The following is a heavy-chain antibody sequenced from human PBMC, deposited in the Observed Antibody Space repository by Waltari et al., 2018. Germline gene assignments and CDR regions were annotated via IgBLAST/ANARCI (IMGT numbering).Heavy chain of an antibody. J-gene: IGHJ5*02. CDR3: AREWGPGIAAAVTNWFDP. D-gene: IGHD6-13*01. V-gene: IGHV1-2*02. CDR1: GYTFTGYY. CDR2: INPNSGGT. Sequence: QVQLVQSGAEVKKPGASVKVSCKASGYTFTGYYMHWLRQAPGQGLEWMGWINPNSGGTNYAQKFQGRVTMTRDTSISTAYMELSRLRSDDTAVYYCAREWGPGIAAAVTNWFDPWGQGTLVTVSS.